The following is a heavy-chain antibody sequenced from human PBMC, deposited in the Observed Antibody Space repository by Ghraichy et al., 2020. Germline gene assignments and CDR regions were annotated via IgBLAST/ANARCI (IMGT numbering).Heavy chain of an antibody. J-gene: IGHJ2*01. CDR1: GYSFTKYW. CDR3: ARLPNYYDSSGNYYASGYFDL. V-gene: IGHV5-51*01. Sequence: GGSLRLSCQGSGYSFTKYWIAWVRQMPGKGLEWMGIIFPGDSDTRKSPSFEGQVTISADKSINTAYLQWSSLKASDTALYYCARLPNYYDSSGNYYASGYFDLWGRGTRVTVSS. D-gene: IGHD3-22*01. CDR2: IFPGDSDT.